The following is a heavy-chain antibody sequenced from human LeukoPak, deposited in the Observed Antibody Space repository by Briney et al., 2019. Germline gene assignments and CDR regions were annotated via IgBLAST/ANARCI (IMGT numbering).Heavy chain of an antibody. V-gene: IGHV3-21*01. CDR3: ARPNYYDSSGYYYTGDAFDI. CDR2: ISSSSSYI. D-gene: IGHD3-22*01. J-gene: IGHJ3*02. CDR1: GFTFSSYS. Sequence: GGSLRLSCAASGFTFSSYSMTWVRQAPGKGLEWVSSISSSSSYIYYADSVKGRFTISRDNAKNSLYLQMNSLRAEDTAVYYCARPNYYDSSGYYYTGDAFDIWGQGTMVTVSS.